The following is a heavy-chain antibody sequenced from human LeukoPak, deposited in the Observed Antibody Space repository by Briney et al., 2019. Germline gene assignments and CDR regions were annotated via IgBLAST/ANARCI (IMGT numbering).Heavy chain of an antibody. CDR1: GGSFSGYY. CDR2: INHSGST. Sequence: SETLSLTCAVYGGSFSGYYWSWIRQPPGKGLDWIGEINHSGSTNYNPSLKSRVTISVDTSKNQFSLKLSSVTAADTAVYYCARGYYGSGSQNFDYWGQGTLVTVSS. J-gene: IGHJ4*02. CDR3: ARGYYGSGSQNFDY. V-gene: IGHV4-34*01. D-gene: IGHD3-10*01.